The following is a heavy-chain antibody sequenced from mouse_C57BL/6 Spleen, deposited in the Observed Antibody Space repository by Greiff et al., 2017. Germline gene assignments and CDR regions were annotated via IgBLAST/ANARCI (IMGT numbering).Heavy chain of an antibody. CDR3: SDGKEENWYFDV. CDR1: GYTFTDYE. J-gene: IGHJ1*03. Sequence: QVQLQQSGAELVRPGASVTLSCKASGYTFTDYEMHWVKQTPVHGLEWIGAIDPETGGTAYNQKFKGKAILTADKSSSTAYMELRSLTSEDSAVYYCSDGKEENWYFDVWGTGTTVTVSS. D-gene: IGHD2-1*01. V-gene: IGHV1-15*01. CDR2: IDPETGGT.